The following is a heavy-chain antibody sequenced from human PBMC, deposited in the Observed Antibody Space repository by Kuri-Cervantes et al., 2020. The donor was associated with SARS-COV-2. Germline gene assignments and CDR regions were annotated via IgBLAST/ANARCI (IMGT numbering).Heavy chain of an antibody. Sequence: GESLKISCAASGFTFSSYEMNWVRQAPGKGLEWVSYISSSGSTIYYADSVKGRFTISRDNAKNSLYLQMNSLRADDTAVYYCARIGELGIPDYWDQGTLVTVSS. V-gene: IGHV3-48*03. D-gene: IGHD7-27*01. CDR3: ARIGELGIPDY. J-gene: IGHJ4*02. CDR1: GFTFSSYE. CDR2: ISSSGSTI.